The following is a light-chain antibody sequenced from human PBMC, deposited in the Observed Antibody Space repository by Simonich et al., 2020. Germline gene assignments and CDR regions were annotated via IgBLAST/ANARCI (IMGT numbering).Light chain of an antibody. CDR3: SSYTSSSTRV. Sequence: QSALTQPASVSGSPGQSITISCPGTSSDVGGYNYVSWYQQHPGKAPKLMIYDVSNRPSGVSKRFSGSKSGNTASLTISGLQAEDEADYYCSSYTSSSTRVFGGGTKLTVL. CDR1: SSDVGGYNY. V-gene: IGLV2-14*03. CDR2: DVS. J-gene: IGLJ3*02.